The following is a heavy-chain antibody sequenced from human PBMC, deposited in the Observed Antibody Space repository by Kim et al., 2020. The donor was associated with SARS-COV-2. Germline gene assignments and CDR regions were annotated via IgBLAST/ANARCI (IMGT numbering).Heavy chain of an antibody. V-gene: IGHV4-34*01. CDR1: GGSFSGYY. CDR3: ARFIPDAFDI. CDR2: INHSGST. J-gene: IGHJ3*02. D-gene: IGHD3-16*02. Sequence: SETLSLTCAVYGGSFSGYYWSWIRQPPGKGLEWIGEINHSGSTNYNPSLKSRVTISVDTSKNQFSLKLSSVTAADTAVYYCARFIPDAFDIWGQGTMVTVSS.